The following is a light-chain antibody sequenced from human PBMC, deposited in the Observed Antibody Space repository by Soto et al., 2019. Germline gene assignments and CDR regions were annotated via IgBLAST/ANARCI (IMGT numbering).Light chain of an antibody. J-gene: IGKJ4*01. CDR2: DAS. V-gene: IGKV3-11*01. CDR3: QQRSNWPPVT. CDR1: QSVSSY. Sequence: EIVLTQSPATLSLSPGERATLSCRASQSVSSYLAWYQQKPGQAPRLLIYDASNRATGIPARFSGSGSGTDFTLTISSLEPEDLAIYYCQQRSNWPPVTFGGGTKVEIK.